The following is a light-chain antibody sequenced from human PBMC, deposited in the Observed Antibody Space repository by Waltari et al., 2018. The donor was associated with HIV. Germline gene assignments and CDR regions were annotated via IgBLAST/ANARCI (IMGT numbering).Light chain of an antibody. CDR2: LGS. Sequence: DIVLTQSPLSLPVTPGEPASISCMSSQSLLHTNGYNYLDWYLQKPGQSPQLLIYLGSNRASGVPDRFSGSGSGTDFTLKISRVEAEDVGVYYCMETLQTPRLTFGGGTKVEIK. V-gene: IGKV2-28*01. CDR3: METLQTPRLT. J-gene: IGKJ4*01. CDR1: QSLLHTNGYNY.